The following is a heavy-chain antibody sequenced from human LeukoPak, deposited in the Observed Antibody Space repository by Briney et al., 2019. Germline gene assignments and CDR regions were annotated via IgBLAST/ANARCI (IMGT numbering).Heavy chain of an antibody. V-gene: IGHV4-4*07. D-gene: IGHD3-22*01. CDR3: ARWSSGDYYYVDY. CDR2: MYSSGST. J-gene: IGHJ4*02. Sequence: PSETLSLTCTVSGGSISSYSWSWIRQPAEKGLEWIGRMYSSGSTKYNPSLKSRVTMSVDTSKNQISLKLTSVTAADTAIYYCARWSSGDYYYVDYWGQGTLVTVSS. CDR1: GGSISSYS.